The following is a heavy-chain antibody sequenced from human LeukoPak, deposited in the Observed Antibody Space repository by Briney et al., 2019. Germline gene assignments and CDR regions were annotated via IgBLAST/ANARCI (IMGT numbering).Heavy chain of an antibody. CDR1: GYTFTGYY. D-gene: IGHD3-9*01. Sequence: ASVKVSCKASGYTFTGYYMHWVRQAPGQGLEWMGRTNPNSGGTNYAQKFQGRVTMTRDTSINTAYMELSRLRSDDTAVYYCAGEWYDILTGYLPFGYWGQGTLVTVSS. CDR2: TNPNSGGT. V-gene: IGHV1-2*06. CDR3: AGEWYDILTGYLPFGY. J-gene: IGHJ4*02.